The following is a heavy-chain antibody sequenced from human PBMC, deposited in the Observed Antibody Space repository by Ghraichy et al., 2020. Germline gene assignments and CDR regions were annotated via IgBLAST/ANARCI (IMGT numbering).Heavy chain of an antibody. Sequence: SETLSLTCTVSGGSISSYYWSWIRQPPGKGLEWIGYIYYSGSTNYNPSLKSRVTISVDTSKNQFSLKLSSVTAADTAVYYCASLAMTNKGDFDYWGQGTLVTVSS. CDR3: ASLAMTNKGDFDY. CDR2: IYYSGST. D-gene: IGHD2-2*01. CDR1: GGSISSYY. J-gene: IGHJ4*02. V-gene: IGHV4-59*01.